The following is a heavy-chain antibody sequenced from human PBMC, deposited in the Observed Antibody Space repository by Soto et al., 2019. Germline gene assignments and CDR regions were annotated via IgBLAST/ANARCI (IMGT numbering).Heavy chain of an antibody. J-gene: IGHJ4*02. D-gene: IGHD2-15*01. CDR1: GFTVSSNY. CDR3: ATVGKYCSGGSCGFFDY. V-gene: IGHV3-53*01. CDR2: IYSGGST. Sequence: PGGSLRLSCAASGFTVSSNYMSWVRQAPGKGLEWVSVIYSGGSTYYADSVKGRFTISRDNSKNTLYLQMNSLRAEDTAVYYCATVGKYCSGGSCGFFDYWGQGTLVTVSS.